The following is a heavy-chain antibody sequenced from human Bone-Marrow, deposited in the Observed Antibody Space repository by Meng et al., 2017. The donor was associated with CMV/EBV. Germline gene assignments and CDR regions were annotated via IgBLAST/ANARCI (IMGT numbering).Heavy chain of an antibody. CDR1: TFSNYA. J-gene: IGHJ1*01. CDR3: ARNYYDSSGYYLKYFQH. V-gene: IGHV1-69*06. Sequence: TFSNYAISWVRQAPGQGLEWMGGLIPIFGTSNYAQKFQDRVTITADKSTSTAYMELSSLRSEDTAFYYCARNYYDSSGYYLKYFQHWGQGTLVTVSS. CDR2: LIPIFGTS. D-gene: IGHD3-22*01.